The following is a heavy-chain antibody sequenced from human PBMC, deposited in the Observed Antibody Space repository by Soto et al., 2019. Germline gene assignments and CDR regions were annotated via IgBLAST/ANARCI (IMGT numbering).Heavy chain of an antibody. V-gene: IGHV1-18*01. Sequence: GASVKVSFKASGYTFTSYGISWVRQAPGQGLEWMGWISAYNGNTNYAQKLQGRVTMTTDTSTSTAYMELRSLRSDDTAVHYCARDPGTMVRGVFHFDIWGQGTMVTVSS. CDR1: GYTFTSYG. J-gene: IGHJ3*02. CDR2: ISAYNGNT. CDR3: ARDPGTMVRGVFHFDI. D-gene: IGHD3-10*01.